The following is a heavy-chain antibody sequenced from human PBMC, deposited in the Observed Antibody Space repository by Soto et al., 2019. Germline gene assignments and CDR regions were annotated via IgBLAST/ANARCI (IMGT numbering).Heavy chain of an antibody. CDR3: AIPRGHTSGVFES. CDR2: IYYSGST. CDR1: GDSVSSGFYY. J-gene: IGHJ3*02. Sequence: QVQLQESGPGLLKPSETLSLTCSVSGDSVSSGFYYWTWIRQSPVKGLEWIGNIYYSGSTEYNPSLTSRVTISFDMSKNQLSLTLTSVTAADSAVYFCAIPRGHTSGVFESLGQGTTVTVSS. V-gene: IGHV4-61*01. D-gene: IGHD5-18*01.